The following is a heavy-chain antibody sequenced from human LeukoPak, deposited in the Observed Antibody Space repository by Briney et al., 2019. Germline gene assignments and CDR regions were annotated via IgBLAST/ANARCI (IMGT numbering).Heavy chain of an antibody. CDR3: ARAPVFTTPTDY. Sequence: GESLHISCKGSGYSFTTYWIGWVRQMPGKGLEWMGIIYPGDSDTIYSPSFQGQVTISADKSIRTAYLQWSSLKASDTAMYYCARAPVFTTPTDYWGQGTLVTVSS. CDR1: GYSFTTYW. V-gene: IGHV5-51*01. J-gene: IGHJ4*02. D-gene: IGHD4-11*01. CDR2: IYPGDSDT.